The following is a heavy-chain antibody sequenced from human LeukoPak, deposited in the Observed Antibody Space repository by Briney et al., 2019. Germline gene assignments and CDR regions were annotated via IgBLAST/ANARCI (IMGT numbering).Heavy chain of an antibody. V-gene: IGHV3-48*01. D-gene: IGHD3-22*01. CDR1: GFTFSSYS. J-gene: IGHJ3*02. CDR3: ASSCYSNAFDI. CDR2: ISSSSSTI. Sequence: GGSLRLSCAASGFTFSSYSMNWVRQAPGEGLEGVSYISSSSSTIYYADSVKGRFTISRDNAKNSLYLQMNSLRAEDTAVYYCASSCYSNAFDIWGQGTMVTVSS.